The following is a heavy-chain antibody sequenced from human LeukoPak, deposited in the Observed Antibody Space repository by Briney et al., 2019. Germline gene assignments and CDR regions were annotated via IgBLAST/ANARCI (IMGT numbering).Heavy chain of an antibody. CDR2: MSGSGGTT. J-gene: IGHJ4*02. D-gene: IGHD2-21*01. CDR1: GFMFSNYA. V-gene: IGHV3-23*01. CDR3: ARNIPVTRWGY. Sequence: GGSLRLSCAAPGFMFSNYAMSWVRKAPGKGLEWVSGMSGSGGTTYYADSVKGRFTISRDNSKNTVYLQMNSLRAEDTAVYYCARNIPVTRWGYWGQGTLVTVSS.